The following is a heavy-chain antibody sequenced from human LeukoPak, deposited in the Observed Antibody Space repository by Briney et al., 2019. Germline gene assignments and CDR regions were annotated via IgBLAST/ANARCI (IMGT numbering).Heavy chain of an antibody. D-gene: IGHD6-6*01. J-gene: IGHJ6*02. CDR2: INPNSGGT. CDR3: ARGDSSSSSYYYYYGMDV. Sequence: ASVKVSCKASGYTFTDYYMHWVRQAPGQGLEWMGWINPNSGGTNYAQKFQGRVTMTRDTSISTAYMELSRLRSDDTAVYYCARGDSSSSSYYYYYGMDVWGQGTTVTVSS. V-gene: IGHV1-2*02. CDR1: GYTFTDYY.